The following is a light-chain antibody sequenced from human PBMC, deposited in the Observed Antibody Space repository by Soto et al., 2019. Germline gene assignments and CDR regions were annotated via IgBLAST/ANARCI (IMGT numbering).Light chain of an antibody. Sequence: QSVLTQPPSVSGAPGQRVTISCTGSSSNIGAGYDVHWYQQLPGTAPKLLIYANSNRPSGVPDRFSGSKSGTSASLAITGLQAEDEADYYCQSYASSLSRVFGGGTKLTVL. CDR2: ANS. V-gene: IGLV1-40*01. J-gene: IGLJ2*01. CDR3: QSYASSLSRV. CDR1: SSNIGAGYD.